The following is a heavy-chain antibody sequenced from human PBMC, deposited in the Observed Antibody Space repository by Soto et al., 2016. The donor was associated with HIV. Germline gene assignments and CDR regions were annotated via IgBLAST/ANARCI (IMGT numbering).Heavy chain of an antibody. CDR3: ARDLTGTSRGGGFTTYYYYMDV. V-gene: IGHV4-59*01. CDR1: GGSISSYY. Sequence: QVQLQESGPGLVKPSETLSLTCTVSGGSISSYYWSWIRQPPGKGLEWIGYIHYSGSTNYNPSLKSRVTISVDTSKNQFSLKLSSVTAADTAVYYCARDLTGTSRGGGFTTYYYYMDVWGKGPRSPSP. J-gene: IGHJ6*03. CDR2: IHYSGST. D-gene: IGHD1-7*01.